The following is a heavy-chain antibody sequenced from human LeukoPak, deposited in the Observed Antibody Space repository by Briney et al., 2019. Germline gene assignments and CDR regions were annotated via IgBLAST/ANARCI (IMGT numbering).Heavy chain of an antibody. CDR3: AKGPYFYDSGGYSFDF. Sequence: GRSLRLSCAASGFTFGSYGMHWVREAPGKGLEWVAVIWYDGSNKYYADSVKGRFTISRDNSKNTLYLQMSSLRAEDTAVYYCAKGPYFYDSGGYSFDFWGQGTLVTVSS. CDR2: IWYDGSNK. D-gene: IGHD3-22*01. CDR1: GFTFGSYG. J-gene: IGHJ5*01. V-gene: IGHV3-33*06.